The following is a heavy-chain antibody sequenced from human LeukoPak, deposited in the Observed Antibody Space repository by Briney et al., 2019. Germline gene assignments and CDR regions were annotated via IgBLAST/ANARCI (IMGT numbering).Heavy chain of an antibody. D-gene: IGHD6-19*01. V-gene: IGHV4-39*01. Sequence: SETLSLTCTVSGGSISSSSYYWGWIRQPPGKGLEWIGRIYYSGSTYYNPSLKSRVTISVDTSKNQFSLKLSSVTAADTAVYYCARLSALREQWLVAPHPYFDYWGRGTLVTVSS. CDR3: ARLSALREQWLVAPHPYFDY. CDR2: IYYSGST. J-gene: IGHJ4*02. CDR1: GGSISSSSYY.